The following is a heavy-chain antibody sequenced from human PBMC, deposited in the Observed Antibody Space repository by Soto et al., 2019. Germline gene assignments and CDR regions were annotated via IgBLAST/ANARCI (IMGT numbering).Heavy chain of an antibody. CDR3: AHIVVAGLGYYFDY. V-gene: IGHV2-5*02. CDR2: IYWDDDK. Sequence: QITLKESGPTLVKPTQTLTLTCTFSGFSLSSTRMAVGWIRQPPGKALEWLALIYWDDDKRYSPFLKSRLTRAKDTSKNQGVLTMSNMDPVDTARYYCAHIVVAGLGYYFDYWGQGTLVTVSS. CDR1: GFSLSSTRMA. J-gene: IGHJ4*02. D-gene: IGHD6-19*01.